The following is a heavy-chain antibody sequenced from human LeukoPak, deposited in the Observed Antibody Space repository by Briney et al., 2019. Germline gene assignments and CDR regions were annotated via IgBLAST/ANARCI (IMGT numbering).Heavy chain of an antibody. CDR2: MNLNSGNT. D-gene: IGHD2-2*01. J-gene: IGHJ4*02. CDR1: GYTFTTYD. Sequence: ASVKVSCKTSGYTFTTYDINWVRHTTRQGLEWMGWMNLNSGNTGYAQKFQGRVTLTRNTSISTAYMELSSLRSEDTAVYYCARRRDLGTRISDYWGQGTLVTVSS. CDR3: ARRRDLGTRISDY. V-gene: IGHV1-8*01.